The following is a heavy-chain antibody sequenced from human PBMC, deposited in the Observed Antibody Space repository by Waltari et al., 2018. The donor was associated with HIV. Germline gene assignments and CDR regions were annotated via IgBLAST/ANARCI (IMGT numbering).Heavy chain of an antibody. CDR1: GSLSQSA. J-gene: IGHJ4*02. Sequence: EVQLSESGGALAQPGGSLSLSCAASGSLSQSALTWVRQAPGKGLEWVSTISGDAEDSYYAASVQGRFIISRDNSRNIVSLQMKILRAEDTAIYYCAQDADSAGYSFFGFWGQGTLVVVSS. D-gene: IGHD3-22*01. V-gene: IGHV3-23*01. CDR2: ISGDAEDS. CDR3: AQDADSAGYSFFGF.